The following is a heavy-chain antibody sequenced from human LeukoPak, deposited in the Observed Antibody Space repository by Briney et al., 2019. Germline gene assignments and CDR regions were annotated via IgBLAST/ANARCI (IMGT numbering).Heavy chain of an antibody. CDR1: GFTFSSYG. CDR2: ISYDGSNK. Sequence: GGSLRLSCAASGFTFSSYGMHWVRQAPGKGLEWVAVISYDGSNKYYADSVKGRFTISRDNSENTLYLQMNSLRAEDTAVYYCAKDLAYYDSSGYFAFDIWGQGTMVTVSS. V-gene: IGHV3-30*18. CDR3: AKDLAYYDSSGYFAFDI. D-gene: IGHD3-22*01. J-gene: IGHJ3*02.